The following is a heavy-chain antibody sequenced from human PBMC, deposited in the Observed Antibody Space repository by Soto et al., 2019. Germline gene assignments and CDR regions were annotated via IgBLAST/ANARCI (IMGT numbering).Heavy chain of an antibody. CDR1: GFTVSSNY. J-gene: IGHJ3*02. Sequence: EVQLVESGGGLVQPGGSLRLSCAASGFTVSSNYMSWVRQAPGKGLEWVAVIFTGGSTYYADSVKGRFTISRHSSMKKVYLNMDSLRAEDTAVYYWARDRQSSGWPDAFDIWGKGTMVTVSS. D-gene: IGHD6-19*01. CDR3: ARDRQSSGWPDAFDI. CDR2: IFTGGST. V-gene: IGHV3-53*04.